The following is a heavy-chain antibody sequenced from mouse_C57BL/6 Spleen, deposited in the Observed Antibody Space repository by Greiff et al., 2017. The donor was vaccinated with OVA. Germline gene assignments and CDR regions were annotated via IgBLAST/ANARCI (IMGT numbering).Heavy chain of an antibody. CDR2: ISSGSSTI. V-gene: IGHV5-17*01. CDR3: ARPYYGSSYLAWFAY. Sequence: EVQGVESGGGLVKPGGSLKLSCAASGFTFSDYGMHWVRQAPEKGLEWVAYISSGSSTIYYADTVKGRFTISRDNAKNTLFLQMTSLRSEDTAMYYCARPYYGSSYLAWFAYWGQGTLVTVSA. CDR1: GFTFSDYG. D-gene: IGHD1-1*01. J-gene: IGHJ3*01.